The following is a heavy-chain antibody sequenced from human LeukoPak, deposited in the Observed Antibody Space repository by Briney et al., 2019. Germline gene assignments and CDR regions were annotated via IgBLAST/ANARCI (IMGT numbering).Heavy chain of an antibody. Sequence: GGSLRLSCAASGFTFSSYSMSWVRQAPGKGLEWVSGISGSGDRTYYADAVKGRFTISRDNSKNTVYLQMDSLRAEDTAVYYCARDRWELLSNSYHYCGLDVWGQGTTVTVSS. V-gene: IGHV3-23*01. D-gene: IGHD2-15*01. CDR3: ARDRWELLSNSYHYCGLDV. CDR2: ISGSGDRT. CDR1: GFTFSSYS. J-gene: IGHJ6*02.